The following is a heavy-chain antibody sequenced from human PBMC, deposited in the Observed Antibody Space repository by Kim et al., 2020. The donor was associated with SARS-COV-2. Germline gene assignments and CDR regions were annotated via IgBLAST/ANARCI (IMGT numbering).Heavy chain of an antibody. V-gene: IGHV1-69*13. D-gene: IGHD4-4*01. Sequence: SVKVSCKASGGTFSSYAISWVRQAPGQGLEWMGGIIPIFGTANYAQKFQGRVTITADESTSTAYMELSSLRSEDTAVYYCVRTTVTTLYWYFDLWGRGTLVTVSS. CDR3: VRTTVTTLYWYFDL. CDR1: GGTFSSYA. CDR2: IIPIFGTA. J-gene: IGHJ2*01.